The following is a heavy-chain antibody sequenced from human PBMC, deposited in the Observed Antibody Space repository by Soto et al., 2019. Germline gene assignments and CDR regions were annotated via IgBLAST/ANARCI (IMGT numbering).Heavy chain of an antibody. J-gene: IGHJ6*04. CDR2: ISGSGGST. CDR1: GFTFSSYA. Sequence: PGWSLRLSCAASGFTFSSYAMSWVRQAPGKGLEWVSAISGSGGSTYYADSVKGRFTISRDNSKNTLYLQMNSLRAEDTAVYYCEKEISSSWYVVYSYGMDVWGKGTTVTVSS. D-gene: IGHD6-13*01. V-gene: IGHV3-23*01. CDR3: EKEISSSWYVVYSYGMDV.